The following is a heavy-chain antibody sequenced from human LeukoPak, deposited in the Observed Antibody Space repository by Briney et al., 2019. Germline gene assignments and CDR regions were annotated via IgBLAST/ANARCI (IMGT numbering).Heavy chain of an antibody. D-gene: IGHD2-2*01. J-gene: IGHJ4*02. CDR2: ISGSGGST. CDR1: GFTFSNQG. V-gene: IGHV3-23*01. Sequence: GASPRLSCAASGFTFSNQGMSWVRQAPGKGLEWVSSISGSGGSTYYADSVKGRFTISRDNSKNTLYLQMNTLRAEDTAVYYCAPLSIPSGEFDYWGQGTLVTVSS. CDR3: APLSIPSGEFDY.